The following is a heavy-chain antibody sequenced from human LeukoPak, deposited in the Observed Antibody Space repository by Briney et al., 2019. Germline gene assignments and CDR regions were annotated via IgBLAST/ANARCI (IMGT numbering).Heavy chain of an antibody. J-gene: IGHJ4*02. CDR1: GLTFSNFK. CDR2: ISDSGRTT. D-gene: IGHD6-19*01. Sequence: GGSLRLSCAVSGLTFSNFKMNWVRQAPGKGLEWVSYISDSGRTTFYADSVKGRFTISRDNAKNSLYLQMSSLRVEDTAVYYCANLIAVPGGDDYWGQGTLVTVSS. CDR3: ANLIAVPGGDDY. V-gene: IGHV3-48*03.